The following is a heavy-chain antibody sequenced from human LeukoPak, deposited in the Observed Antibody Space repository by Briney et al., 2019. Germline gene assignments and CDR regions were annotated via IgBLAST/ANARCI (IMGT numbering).Heavy chain of an antibody. CDR1: GFTFSSYS. V-gene: IGHV3-21*04. J-gene: IGHJ3*02. CDR2: ISSRSRYI. D-gene: IGHD3-9*01. Sequence: GGSLRLSCAASGFTFSSYSMNWVRQAPGKGLEWVSSISSRSRYIYYADSVKGRFTISRDNAKNSLYLQMNSLRAEDTAVYYCAKDLSLRYFDWLIDAFDIWGQGTMVTVSS. CDR3: AKDLSLRYFDWLIDAFDI.